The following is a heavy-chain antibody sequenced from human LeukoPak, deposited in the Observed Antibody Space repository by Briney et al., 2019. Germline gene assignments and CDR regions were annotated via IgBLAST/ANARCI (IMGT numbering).Heavy chain of an antibody. Sequence: PGRSLRLSCAASGFTFSSFSMHWVRPAPGKGLEWLAVILYDGSTQYYADSVRGRFTASRDNSKDTLYLQMTSLRVEDTAVYYCARVDCRSTSCSPFDYWGQGTLVTVSS. V-gene: IGHV3-30*04. J-gene: IGHJ4*02. CDR3: ARVDCRSTSCSPFDY. CDR2: ILYDGSTQ. D-gene: IGHD2-2*01. CDR1: GFTFSSFS.